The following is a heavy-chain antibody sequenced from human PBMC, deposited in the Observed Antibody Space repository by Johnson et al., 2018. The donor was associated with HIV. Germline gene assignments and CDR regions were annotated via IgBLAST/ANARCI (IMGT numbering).Heavy chain of an antibody. D-gene: IGHD2-15*01. J-gene: IGHJ3*02. Sequence: VQLVESGGGVVQPGRSLRLSCAASAFTFSRYAMHWVRQTPGKGLEWVAVVSYHGSNKYYADSVKGRFTISRDNSKNTLYMQMNSLRAEDTAVYYCARERYGSQAIDGFDIWGQGTMVTVSS. CDR3: ARERYGSQAIDGFDI. CDR2: VSYHGSNK. CDR1: AFTFSRYA. V-gene: IGHV3-30-3*01.